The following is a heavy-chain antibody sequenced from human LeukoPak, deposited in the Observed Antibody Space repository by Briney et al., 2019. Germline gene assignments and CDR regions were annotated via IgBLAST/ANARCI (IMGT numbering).Heavy chain of an antibody. J-gene: IGHJ4*02. CDR2: IGQIDNT. Sequence: TGGSLRLSCAVSGFNFSTYAMMWVRQTPGKGLEWVSTIGQIDNTYYADSVKGRFTISRDTSNNTLYLQMNSLRGEDTAIYFCAKYSRTGDPFDYWGQGTLVAVSS. D-gene: IGHD7-27*01. CDR1: GFNFSTYA. V-gene: IGHV3-23*01. CDR3: AKYSRTGDPFDY.